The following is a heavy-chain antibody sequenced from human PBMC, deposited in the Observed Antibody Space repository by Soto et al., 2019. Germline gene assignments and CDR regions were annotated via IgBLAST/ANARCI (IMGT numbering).Heavy chain of an antibody. V-gene: IGHV4-59*08. CDR2: IYYSGIT. CDR3: ARPRGIAPAVWYFEL. CDR1: GGSISSHY. D-gene: IGHD6-13*01. Sequence: QVQLQESGPGLVKPSETLSLTCAVSGGSISSHYWSWIRQPPGRGLEWIGFIYYSGITDSNPSLRSRGTRSRDTSKNQLSLGLSSVTAADTAVYYCARPRGIAPAVWYFELWGRGTLVTVSS. J-gene: IGHJ2*01.